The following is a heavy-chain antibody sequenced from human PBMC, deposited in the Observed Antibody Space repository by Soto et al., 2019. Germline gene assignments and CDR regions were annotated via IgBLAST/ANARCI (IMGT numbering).Heavy chain of an antibody. J-gene: IGHJ4*02. CDR3: AHCSGGGASF. Sequence: QITLNESGPALVKPTQTLTLTCTFSGFSLNTRDVGVGWIRQPPGKALEWLGVVYWDDYKTYSPSLKSRLTNTKDTPKNQVVLRMTKMDPVDTATYYCAHCSGGGASFWGQGTLVTVSS. CDR1: GFSLNTRDVG. V-gene: IGHV2-5*02. CDR2: VYWDDYK. D-gene: IGHD3-16*01.